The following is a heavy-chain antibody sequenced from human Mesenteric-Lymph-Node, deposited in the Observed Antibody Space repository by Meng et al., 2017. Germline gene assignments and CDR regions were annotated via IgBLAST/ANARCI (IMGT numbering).Heavy chain of an antibody. J-gene: IGHJ4*02. CDR2: VSHGGTT. Sequence: QVQLQQWGAGLLNPSETLSLTCAVYGGSFSNYYWNWIRQSPGKGLEWIGEVSHGGTTNYNPSLKSRVSISVDTSSNQFSLELTSVTAADTAVYYCATLGLGWSGFDFWGQGTLVTVSS. CDR1: GGSFSNYY. CDR3: ATLGLGWSGFDF. D-gene: IGHD6-19*01. V-gene: IGHV4-34*01.